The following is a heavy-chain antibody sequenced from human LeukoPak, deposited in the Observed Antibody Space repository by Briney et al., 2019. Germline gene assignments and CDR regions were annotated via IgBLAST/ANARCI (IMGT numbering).Heavy chain of an antibody. CDR3: ARDPGYYDTSGYPAYFDF. V-gene: IGHV4-39*07. D-gene: IGHD3-22*01. Sequence: SETLSLTCTVSGGSISSNSYYWGWIRLPPGKGLEWIASVYYSGSTYYNPSLKSRVTISVDTSKNQFSLKLSSVTAADTAVYFCARDPGYYDTSGYPAYFDFWGQGTLVTVSS. CDR1: GGSISSNSYY. J-gene: IGHJ4*02. CDR2: VYYSGST.